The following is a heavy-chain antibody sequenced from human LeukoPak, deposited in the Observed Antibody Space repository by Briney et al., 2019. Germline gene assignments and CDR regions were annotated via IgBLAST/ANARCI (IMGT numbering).Heavy chain of an antibody. CDR1: GGSISSGSYY. CDR3: ARGPYPLSGATPMVRGVIMYPNWFDP. Sequence: PSQTLSLTCTVSGGSISSGSYYWGWIRQPPGKGLEWIGSIYYSGSTNYNPSLKSRVTISVDTSKNQFSLKLSSVTAADTAVYYCARGPYPLSGATPMVRGVIMYPNWFDPWGQGTLVTVSS. J-gene: IGHJ5*02. V-gene: IGHV4-39*07. D-gene: IGHD3-10*01. CDR2: IYYSGST.